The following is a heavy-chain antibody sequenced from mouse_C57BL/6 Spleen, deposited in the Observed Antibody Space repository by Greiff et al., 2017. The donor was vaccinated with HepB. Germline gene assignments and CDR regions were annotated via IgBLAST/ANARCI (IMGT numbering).Heavy chain of an antibody. Sequence: VQRVESGAELVKPGASVKLSCKASGYTFTSYWMHWVKQRPGRGLEWIGRIDPNSGGTKYNEKFKSKATLTVDKPSSTAYMQLSSLTSEDSAVYYCARSSNYDYDEGFAYWGQGTLVTVSA. CDR3: ARSSNYDYDEGFAY. D-gene: IGHD2-4*01. CDR2: IDPNSGGT. V-gene: IGHV1-72*01. CDR1: GYTFTSYW. J-gene: IGHJ3*01.